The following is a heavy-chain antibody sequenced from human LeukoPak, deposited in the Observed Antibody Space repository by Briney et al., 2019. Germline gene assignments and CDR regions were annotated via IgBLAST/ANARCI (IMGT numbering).Heavy chain of an antibody. D-gene: IGHD3-3*01. CDR2: IRSKAYGGTT. J-gene: IGHJ4*02. V-gene: IGHV3-49*03. Sequence: SLRLSCTASGFTFGDYVMSWFRQAPGKGREWVGFIRSKAYGGTTEYAASVKGRFTISRDDSKSIAYLQMNSLKTEDTAVYYCTRVGTYYDFWSGYFTWGQGTLVTVSS. CDR3: TRVGTYYDFWSGYFT. CDR1: GFTFGDYV.